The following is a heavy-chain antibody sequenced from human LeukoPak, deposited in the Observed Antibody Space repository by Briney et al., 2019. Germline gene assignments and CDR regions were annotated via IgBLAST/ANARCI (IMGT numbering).Heavy chain of an antibody. V-gene: IGHV1-69*13. J-gene: IGHJ3*02. CDR3: ARVEPGAQRFGAFDI. D-gene: IGHD3-10*01. CDR2: IIPIFGTA. Sequence: ASVKVSCKASGGTFSSYAISWVRQAPGQGLEWMGGIIPIFGTANYAQKFQGRATITADESTSTAYMELSSLRSEDTAVYYCARVEPGAQRFGAFDIWGQGTMVTVSS. CDR1: GGTFSSYA.